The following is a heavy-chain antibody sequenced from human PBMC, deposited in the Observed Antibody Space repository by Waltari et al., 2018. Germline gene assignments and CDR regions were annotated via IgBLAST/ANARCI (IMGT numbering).Heavy chain of an antibody. D-gene: IGHD4-17*01. CDR1: GGTFSSYA. V-gene: IGHV1-69*12. Sequence: QVQLVQSGAEMKKPGSSVKVSCKASGGTFSSYAVSWVRQAPGQGLEWMGGIIPIVGVATYAQKFQDRVTIVADESTSTVYMEVRNLTSEDTAMYYCARVWGSMTTVTTLDHWGQGTLVSVSS. J-gene: IGHJ4*02. CDR2: IIPIVGVA. CDR3: ARVWGSMTTVTTLDH.